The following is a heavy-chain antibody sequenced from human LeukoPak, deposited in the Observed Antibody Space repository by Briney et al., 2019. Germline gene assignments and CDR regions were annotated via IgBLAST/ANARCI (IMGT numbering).Heavy chain of an antibody. CDR3: ARVLGHYDSSGYPNWFDP. V-gene: IGHV4-4*07. J-gene: IGHJ5*02. CDR2: IYTSGST. Sequence: PSETLSLTCTVSGGSISSYYWSWIRQPAGKGLDWIERIYTSGSTNYNPSLKSRVTMSVDTSKNQFSLKLSSVTAADTAVYYCARVLGHYDSSGYPNWFDPWGQGTLVTVSS. CDR1: GGSISSYY. D-gene: IGHD3-22*01.